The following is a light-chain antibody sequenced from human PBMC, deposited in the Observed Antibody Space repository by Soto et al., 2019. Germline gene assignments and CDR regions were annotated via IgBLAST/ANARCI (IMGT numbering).Light chain of an antibody. CDR3: QQYYSYPPT. CDR1: QGISSY. Sequence: ANRMTHSPSSLSATTGARVPITCRASQGISSYLAWYQQKPGKAPKLLIYAASTLQSGVPSRFSGSGSGTDFTLTISCLQSEDFATYYCQQYYSYPPTFGQGTTVDI. V-gene: IGKV1-8*01. CDR2: AAS. J-gene: IGKJ1*01.